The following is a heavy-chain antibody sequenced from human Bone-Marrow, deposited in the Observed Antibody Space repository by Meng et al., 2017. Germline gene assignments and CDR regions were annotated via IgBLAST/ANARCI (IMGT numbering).Heavy chain of an antibody. Sequence: GGSLRLSCAASGFTFSSYWMSWVRQAPGKGLEWVANIKQDGSDKYYVDSVKGRFTISRDNAKNSLFLRMNSLRVEDTAVYYCARDGNGGFDYWGQGTLVTVSS. CDR3: ARDGNGGFDY. J-gene: IGHJ4*02. CDR1: GFTFSSYW. D-gene: IGHD1-1*01. V-gene: IGHV3-7*01. CDR2: IKQDGSDK.